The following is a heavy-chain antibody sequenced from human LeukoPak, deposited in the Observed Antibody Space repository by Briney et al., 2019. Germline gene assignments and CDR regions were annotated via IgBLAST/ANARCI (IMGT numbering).Heavy chain of an antibody. CDR3: ARFGGFDY. V-gene: IGHV3-23*01. D-gene: IGHD3-10*01. CDR2: ISGSGASK. J-gene: IGHJ4*02. Sequence: GGSLRLSCAASGFTFNNYVMSWVRQAPGKGLEWVSGISGSGASKVYADSVGGRFTISRDNSKNTLYLQMNSLGAADTAVYYCARFGGFDYWGQETLVTVSS. CDR1: GFTFNNYV.